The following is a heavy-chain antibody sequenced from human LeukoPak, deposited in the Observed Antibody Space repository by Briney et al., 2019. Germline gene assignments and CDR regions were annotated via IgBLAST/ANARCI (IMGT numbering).Heavy chain of an antibody. V-gene: IGHV4-59*01. D-gene: IGHD3-22*01. CDR1: GGSINSYY. CDR2: IFYSGMT. Sequence: SETLSLTCTVSGGSINSYYWGWIRQPPGKALEWIGNIFYSGMTKYNPSLKSRVTISVDTSKNLFSLKLNSVNDADTAVYFCARYDSSGFYQYFFDYWGPGTLVTVSS. J-gene: IGHJ4*02. CDR3: ARYDSSGFYQYFFDY.